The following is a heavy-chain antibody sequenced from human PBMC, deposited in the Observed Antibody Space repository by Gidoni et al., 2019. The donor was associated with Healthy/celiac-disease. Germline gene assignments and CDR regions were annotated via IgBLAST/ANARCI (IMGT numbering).Heavy chain of an antibody. V-gene: IGHV1-8*01. CDR1: GYTFTSYD. D-gene: IGHD2-2*01. CDR3: ARGPTLYCSSTSCSKGAFDY. J-gene: IGHJ4*02. Sequence: QVQLVQSGAAVKKPGASVKVSCKASGYTFTSYDINWVRQATGQGLEWMGWMNPNSGNTGYAQKFQGRVTMTRNTSISTAYMELSSLRSEDTAVYYCARGPTLYCSSTSCSKGAFDYWGQGTLVTVSS. CDR2: MNPNSGNT.